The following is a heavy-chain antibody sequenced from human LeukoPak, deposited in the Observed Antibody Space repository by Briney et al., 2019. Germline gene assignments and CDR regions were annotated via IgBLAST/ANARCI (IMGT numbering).Heavy chain of an antibody. CDR1: GLTFSSYW. J-gene: IGHJ4*02. CDR3: AIRRGYTFGDDF. Sequence: GGSLRLSCAASGLTFSSYWMFWVRHAPGKGLVWVSRIRSDGSSTAYADSVKGRFTISRDSAKNTLYLQMNTLRGEDTAVYYCAIRRGYTFGDDFWGQGTLVTVSS. V-gene: IGHV3-74*03. D-gene: IGHD5-18*01. CDR2: IRSDGSST.